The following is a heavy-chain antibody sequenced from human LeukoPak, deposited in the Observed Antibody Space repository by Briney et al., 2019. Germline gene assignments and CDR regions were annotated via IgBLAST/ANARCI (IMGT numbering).Heavy chain of an antibody. CDR2: ISYDGSNK. J-gene: IGHJ4*02. D-gene: IGHD6-25*01. CDR1: GFTFSSYG. Sequence: GGSLRLSCAASGFTFSSYGMHWVRQAPGKGLEWVAVISYDGSNKYYADSVKGRFTISRDNSKNTLYLQMNSLRAEDTAVYYCARAPPASYFDYWGQGTLVTVSS. V-gene: IGHV3-30*03. CDR3: ARAPPASYFDY.